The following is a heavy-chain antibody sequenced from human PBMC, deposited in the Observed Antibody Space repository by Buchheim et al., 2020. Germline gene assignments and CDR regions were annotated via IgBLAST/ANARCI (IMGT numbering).Heavy chain of an antibody. Sequence: VQLVESGGDVVQPGGSLRLSCAASGFSFTSYGMHWVRQAPGKGLEWVANIKQDDSEKYYVDSVKGRFTISRDNAKNSLYLQMNSLRAEDTAVYYCARWILGYSSLYFDSWGQGTL. V-gene: IGHV3-7*01. CDR1: GFSFTSYG. D-gene: IGHD5-18*01. J-gene: IGHJ4*02. CDR2: IKQDDSEK. CDR3: ARWILGYSSLYFDS.